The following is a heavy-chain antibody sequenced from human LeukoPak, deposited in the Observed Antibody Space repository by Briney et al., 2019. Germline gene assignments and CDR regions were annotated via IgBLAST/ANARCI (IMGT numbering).Heavy chain of an antibody. J-gene: IGHJ4*02. Sequence: ASVKVSCKASGYTFTGYYMHWVRQAPGQGLEWMGWINPNSGGTNYAQKFQGRVTMTRDTSTSTVYMELSSLRSEDTAVYYCAREGGDGYISWGQGTLVTVSS. V-gene: IGHV1-2*02. CDR2: INPNSGGT. CDR3: AREGGDGYIS. D-gene: IGHD5-24*01. CDR1: GYTFTGYY.